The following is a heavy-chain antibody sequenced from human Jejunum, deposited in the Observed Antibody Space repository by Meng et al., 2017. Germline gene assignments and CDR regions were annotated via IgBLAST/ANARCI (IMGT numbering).Heavy chain of an antibody. J-gene: IGHJ4*02. D-gene: IGHD2-2*01. CDR1: GDSISSGGHY. V-gene: IGHV4-31*03. CDR3: AREGQLMLGLVDY. Sequence: VQLQESGPGLVTPSQTLSLTCTVSGDSISSGGHYWSWIRLHPGKGLEWIGYIYYTGSAYYNPSLESRVTLSVDTSNNQFSLRLNSVTAADTAVYYCAREGQLMLGLVDYWGQGTLVTVSS. CDR2: IYYTGSA.